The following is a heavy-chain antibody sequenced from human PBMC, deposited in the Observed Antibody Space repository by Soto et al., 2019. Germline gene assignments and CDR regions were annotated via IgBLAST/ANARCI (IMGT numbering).Heavy chain of an antibody. CDR2: MNPNSGNT. D-gene: IGHD5-18*01. CDR1: GDTFTSYE. CDR3: LPWITAMARFAIDY. J-gene: IGHJ4*02. V-gene: IGHV1-8*01. Sequence: QVQLVQSGAEVKKPGASVKVSCKTSGDTFTSYEINWVRQATGQGPEWMGWMNPNSGNTGYAQKFQGRVTMTRNISISTAYVELSSLTSEDTAVYYCLPWITAMARFAIDYWGQGTRVTVSS.